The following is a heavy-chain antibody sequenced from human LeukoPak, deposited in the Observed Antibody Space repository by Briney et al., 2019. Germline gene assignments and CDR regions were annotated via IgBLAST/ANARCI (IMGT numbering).Heavy chain of an antibody. CDR2: IYYSGST. CDR1: GGSISSHY. V-gene: IGHV4-59*11. CDR3: ARSRIVVVPAAIPRYYYYCMDV. J-gene: IGHJ6*03. Sequence: SETLSLTCTVSGGSISSHYWSWIRQPPGKGLEWIGYIYYSGSTNYNPSLKSRVTISVDTSKNQFSLKLSSVTAADTAVYYCARSRIVVVPAAIPRYYYYCMDVWGKGTTVTVSS. D-gene: IGHD2-2*01.